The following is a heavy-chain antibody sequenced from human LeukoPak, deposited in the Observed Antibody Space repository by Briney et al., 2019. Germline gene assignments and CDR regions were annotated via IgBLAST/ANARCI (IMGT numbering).Heavy chain of an antibody. CDR1: GYTLTELS. CDR2: FDPEDGET. Sequence: ASVKVSCKVSGYTLTELSMHWVRQAPGKGLVWMGGFDPEDGETIYAQKFQGRVTMTEDTSTDTAYMELSSLRSEDTAVYYCATASYGSGSYSESVDIWGQGTMVTVSS. V-gene: IGHV1-24*01. J-gene: IGHJ3*02. CDR3: ATASYGSGSYSESVDI. D-gene: IGHD3-10*01.